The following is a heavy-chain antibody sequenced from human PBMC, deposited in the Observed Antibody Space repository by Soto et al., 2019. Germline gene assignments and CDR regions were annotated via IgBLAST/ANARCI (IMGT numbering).Heavy chain of an antibody. Sequence: ASVKVSCKASGYTVTSYGISWVRQAPGQGLEWMGWISAYNGNTNYAQKLQGRVTMTTDTSTSTAYMELRSLRSDDTAVYYCAREPPIFGVVISDYYYYYGMDVWGQGTTVTVSS. J-gene: IGHJ6*02. V-gene: IGHV1-18*04. CDR1: GYTVTSYG. CDR3: AREPPIFGVVISDYYYYYGMDV. D-gene: IGHD3-3*01. CDR2: ISAYNGNT.